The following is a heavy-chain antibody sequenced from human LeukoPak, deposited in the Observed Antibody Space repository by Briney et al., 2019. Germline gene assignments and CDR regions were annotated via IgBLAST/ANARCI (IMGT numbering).Heavy chain of an antibody. D-gene: IGHD6-13*01. Sequence: GGSLRLSCAASGFTFSSYSMTWVRQAPGKGLEWVSYITFTSSTIHYADSVKGRFSISRDNAKNSLYLQMNSPRAEDTAVYYCAREYSSSWYGRDSWGQGTLVTVSS. CDR2: ITFTSSTI. V-gene: IGHV3-48*04. CDR3: AREYSSSWYGRDS. J-gene: IGHJ4*02. CDR1: GFTFSSYS.